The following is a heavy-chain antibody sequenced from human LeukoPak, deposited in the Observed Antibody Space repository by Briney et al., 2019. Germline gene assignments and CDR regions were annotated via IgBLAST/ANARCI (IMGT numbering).Heavy chain of an antibody. CDR2: IKQDGSEK. J-gene: IGHJ3*02. V-gene: IGHV3-7*01. Sequence: PGGSLRLSCAASGFTFTTYWMSWVRQAPGKGLEWMANIKQDGSEKYYVDSVKGRFTISRDNAKNSLYLQMNNLRAEDTAVYYCVRDRYDVLTGYNDAFDIWGHGTLVAVSS. CDR3: VRDRYDVLTGYNDAFDI. D-gene: IGHD3-9*01. CDR1: GFTFTTYW.